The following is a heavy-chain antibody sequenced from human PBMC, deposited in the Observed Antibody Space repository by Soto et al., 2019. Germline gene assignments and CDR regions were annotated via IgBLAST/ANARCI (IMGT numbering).Heavy chain of an antibody. CDR2: IYYSGST. J-gene: IGHJ4*02. D-gene: IGHD3-22*01. CDR3: ARGAPVVNDY. Sequence: SETLSLTCTVSGVSISSYYWSWIRQPPGKGLEWIGYIYYSGSTNYNPSLKSRVTISVDTSKNQFSLKLSSVTAVGTAVYYCARGAPVVNDYWGQGTLVTVSS. V-gene: IGHV4-59*12. CDR1: GVSISSYY.